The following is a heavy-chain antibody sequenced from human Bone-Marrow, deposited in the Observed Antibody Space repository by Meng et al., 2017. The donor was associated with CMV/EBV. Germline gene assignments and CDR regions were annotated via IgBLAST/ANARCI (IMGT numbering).Heavy chain of an antibody. CDR1: GFTVSSNY. D-gene: IGHD4-17*01. Sequence: GGSLRLTCAASGFTVSSNYMSWVRQAPGKGLEWVSVIYSGGSTYYADSVKGRFTISRDNSKNTLYLQMNGLRAEDTAVYYCARDFRFYGDYGYYYYGMDVWGQGTTVTVSS. CDR3: ARDFRFYGDYGYYYYGMDV. CDR2: IYSGGST. J-gene: IGHJ6*02. V-gene: IGHV3-66*02.